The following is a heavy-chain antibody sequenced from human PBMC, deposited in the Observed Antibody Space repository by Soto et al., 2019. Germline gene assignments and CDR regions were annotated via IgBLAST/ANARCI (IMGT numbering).Heavy chain of an antibody. CDR2: IRGSGGRT. D-gene: IGHD6-13*01. Sequence: GGSLRLSCAASEFTFSDYAMSWVRQAPGKGLEWVSTIRGSGGRTYYAASVKGRFTMSRDNSKNTVYLQMDILRADDTAIYYCAYSSTPFDYWGQGTLVTVSS. CDR3: AYSSTPFDY. V-gene: IGHV3-23*01. CDR1: EFTFSDYA. J-gene: IGHJ4*02.